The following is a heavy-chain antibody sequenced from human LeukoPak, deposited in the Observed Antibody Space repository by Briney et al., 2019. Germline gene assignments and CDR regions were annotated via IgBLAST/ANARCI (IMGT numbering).Heavy chain of an antibody. V-gene: IGHV4-59*01. J-gene: IGHJ4*02. D-gene: IGHD6-19*01. CDR2: IYYSGST. Sequence: SETLSLTCTVSGGSISSYYWSWIRQPPGKGLEWIGCIYYSGSTNYNPSPKSRVTISVDTSKNQFSLKLSSVTAADTAVYYCARGQQWLAYYFDYWGQGTLVTVSS. CDR3: ARGQQWLAYYFDY. CDR1: GGSISSYY.